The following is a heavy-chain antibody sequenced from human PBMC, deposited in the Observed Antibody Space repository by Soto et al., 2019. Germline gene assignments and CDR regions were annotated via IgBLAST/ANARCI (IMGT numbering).Heavy chain of an antibody. CDR2: IKHDTSEA. V-gene: IGHV3-7*03. CDR3: ARDGLLFSGPYRPSRFDY. D-gene: IGHD3-16*02. CDR1: GFKFSDYW. Sequence: GGSLRLSCAASGFKFSDYWMSWVRQAPGKGLEWVGNIKHDTSEAHYADSVKGRFTIIRDNIKNFLFLQMNGLRSDDTASYYFARDGLLFSGPYRPSRFDYWGLGTLVTVAS. J-gene: IGHJ4*02.